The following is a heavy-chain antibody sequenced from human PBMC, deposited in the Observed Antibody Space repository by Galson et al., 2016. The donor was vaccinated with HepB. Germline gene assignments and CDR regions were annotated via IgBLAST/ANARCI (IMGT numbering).Heavy chain of an antibody. Sequence: SLRLSCAGSGFSLSAYWMVWVRQAPGKGLEWVANINRDGSEKYSVEGRFSISRDHAKNSLSPQMDSLRAEDTAVYYCARGVAYEALDCWGQGTLVTVSS. D-gene: IGHD3-22*01. CDR1: GFSLSAYW. CDR3: ARGVAYEALDC. V-gene: IGHV3-7*01. J-gene: IGHJ4*02. CDR2: INRDGSEK.